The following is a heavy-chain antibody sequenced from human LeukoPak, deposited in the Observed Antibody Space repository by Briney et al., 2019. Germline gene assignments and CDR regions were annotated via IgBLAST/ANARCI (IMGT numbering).Heavy chain of an antibody. J-gene: IGHJ6*02. V-gene: IGHV1-18*01. CDR3: ARYCSGGSCYYYYGMDV. CDR2: ISAYNGNT. CDR1: GYTFTSYG. Sequence: ASVKVSCKAPGYTFTSYGISWVRQAPGQGLEWMGWISAYNGNTNYAQKLQGRVTMTTDTSTSTAYMELRSLRSDDTAVYYCARYCSGGSCYYYYGMDVWGQGTTVTVSS. D-gene: IGHD2-15*01.